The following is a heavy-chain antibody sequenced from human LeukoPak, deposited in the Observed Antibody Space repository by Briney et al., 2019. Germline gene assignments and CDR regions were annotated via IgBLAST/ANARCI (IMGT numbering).Heavy chain of an antibody. CDR3: AREYYSGSYH. V-gene: IGHV4-61*02. CDR2: IYTSGST. J-gene: IGHJ5*02. D-gene: IGHD1-26*01. Sequence: SQTLSLTCTVPGGSISSGSYYWSWIRQPAGKGLEWIGCIYTSGSTNYNPSLKSRVTISVDTSKNQFSLKLSSVTAADTAVYYCAREYYSGSYHWGQGTLVTVSS. CDR1: GGSISSGSYY.